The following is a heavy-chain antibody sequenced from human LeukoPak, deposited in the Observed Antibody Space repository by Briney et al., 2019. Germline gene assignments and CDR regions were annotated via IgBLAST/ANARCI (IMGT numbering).Heavy chain of an antibody. CDR2: ISSSSSYI. CDR1: GFTFSSYE. J-gene: IGHJ4*02. V-gene: IGHV3-21*01. D-gene: IGHD6-13*01. CDR3: ARAGEYSSSWYGQCYFDF. Sequence: SGGSLRLSCAASGFTFSSYEMNWVRQAPGKGLEWVSSISSSSSYIYYADSVKGRFTISRDNAKNSLYLQMNSLRAEDTAVYYCARAGEYSSSWYGQCYFDFWGQGTLVTVSS.